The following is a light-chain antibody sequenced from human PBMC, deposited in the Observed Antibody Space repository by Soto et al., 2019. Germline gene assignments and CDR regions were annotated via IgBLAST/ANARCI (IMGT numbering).Light chain of an antibody. J-gene: IGKJ5*01. Sequence: IHLNKSPSSLSASVGDRFTITCLASQGISSYLAWYQQKPGKAPKLLIYAASTLQSGVPSRFSGSGSGTDFTLTISSLQPEDFAVYYCQQRRNWPRITFGQGTRLEIK. CDR1: QGISSY. V-gene: IGKV1-9*01. CDR2: AAS. CDR3: QQRRNWPRIT.